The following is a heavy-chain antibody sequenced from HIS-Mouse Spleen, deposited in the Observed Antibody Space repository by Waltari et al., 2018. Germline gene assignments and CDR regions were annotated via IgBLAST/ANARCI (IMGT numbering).Heavy chain of an antibody. D-gene: IGHD6-13*01. V-gene: IGHV4-39*07. CDR1: GGSISSSSYY. J-gene: IGHJ2*01. Sequence: QLPLQESGPGLVKPSETLSLTCTVSGGSISSSSYYWAWIRQPPGKGLEWIGSIYYSGSTYYNPSLKSRVTISVDTSKNQFSLKLSSVTAADTAVYYCAREIPYSSSWYDWYFDLWGRGTLVTVSS. CDR3: AREIPYSSSWYDWYFDL. CDR2: IYYSGST.